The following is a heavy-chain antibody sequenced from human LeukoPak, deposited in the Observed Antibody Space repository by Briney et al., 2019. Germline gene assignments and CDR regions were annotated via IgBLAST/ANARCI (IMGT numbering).Heavy chain of an antibody. CDR2: ISSSSSYI. CDR1: GFTFSSYS. J-gene: IGHJ4*02. V-gene: IGHV3-21*01. Sequence: GGSLRLSCAASGFTFSSYSMNWVRQAPGKGLEWVSSISSSSSYIYYADSVKGRFTISRDNAKNSLHLQMNSLRAEDTAVYYCAKPHQEWDYYFDYWGQGTLVTVSS. D-gene: IGHD1-26*01. CDR3: AKPHQEWDYYFDY.